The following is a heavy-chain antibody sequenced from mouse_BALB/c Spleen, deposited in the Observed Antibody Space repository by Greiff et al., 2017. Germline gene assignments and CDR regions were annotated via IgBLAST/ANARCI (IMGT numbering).Heavy chain of an antibody. Sequence: QVQLQQSGAELARPGASVKLSCKASGYTFTSYWMQWVKQRPGQGLEWIGAIYPGDGDTRYTQKFKGKATLTADKSSSTAYMQLSSLASEDSAVYYCARDYHYYAMDYWGQGTSVTVSS. CDR2: IYPGDGDT. D-gene: IGHD5-5*01. CDR1: GYTFTSYW. V-gene: IGHV1-87*01. CDR3: ARDYHYYAMDY. J-gene: IGHJ4*01.